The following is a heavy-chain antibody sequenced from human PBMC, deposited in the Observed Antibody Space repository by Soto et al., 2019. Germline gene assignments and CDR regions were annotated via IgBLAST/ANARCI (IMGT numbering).Heavy chain of an antibody. CDR3: ARGGYSYGYFDY. D-gene: IGHD5-18*01. J-gene: IGHJ4*02. CDR1: GFTFSSYE. CDR2: ISSSGSTI. V-gene: IGHV3-48*03. Sequence: VGSLRLSCAASGFTFSSYEMNWVRQAPGKGLEWVSYISSSGSTIYYADSVKGRFTISRDNAKNSLYLQMNSLRAEDTAVYYCARGGYSYGYFDYWGQGTLVTVSS.